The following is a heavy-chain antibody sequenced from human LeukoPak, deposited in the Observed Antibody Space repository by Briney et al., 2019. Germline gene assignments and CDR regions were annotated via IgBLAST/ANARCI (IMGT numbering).Heavy chain of an antibody. CDR1: GGSISSGSYY. D-gene: IGHD3-22*01. J-gene: IGHJ5*02. CDR3: ARGIGDYYDSSGTPRRAFDP. CDR2: IYTSRST. V-gene: IGHV4-61*02. Sequence: SQTLSLTCTVSGGSISSGSYYWSWIRQPAGKGLEWIGRIYTSRSTNYNPSLKSRVTISVDTSKNQFSLKLSSVTAADTAVYYCARGIGDYYDSSGTPRRAFDPWGQGTLVTVSS.